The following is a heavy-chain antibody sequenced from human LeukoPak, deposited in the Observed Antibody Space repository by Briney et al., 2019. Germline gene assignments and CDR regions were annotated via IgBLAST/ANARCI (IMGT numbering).Heavy chain of an antibody. CDR2: TSYDGSNK. CDR1: AFTFSSYA. CDR3: ARDSFDY. J-gene: IGHJ4*02. V-gene: IGHV3-30*04. Sequence: PGGSLRLSCAAAAFTFSSYAMDWVRQGPGKGREGVAVTSYDGSNKYDADSVKGRLTNSRDNSKTTLYLQMDSLRAEDTAVYYCARDSFDYWGQGTLVTVSS.